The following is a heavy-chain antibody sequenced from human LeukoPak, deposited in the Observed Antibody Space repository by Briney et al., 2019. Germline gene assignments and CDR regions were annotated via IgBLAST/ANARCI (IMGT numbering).Heavy chain of an antibody. CDR1: GYTFTSYY. D-gene: IGHD3-3*01. Sequence: ASVKVFCKASGYTFTSYYMHWVRQAPGQGLEWMGIINPSGGSTSYAQKFQGRVTMTRDTSTSTVYMELSSLRSEDTAVYYCARESGALRFLEWLYTKPYNWFDPWGQGTLVTVSS. CDR3: ARESGALRFLEWLYTKPYNWFDP. CDR2: INPSGGST. V-gene: IGHV1-46*01. J-gene: IGHJ5*02.